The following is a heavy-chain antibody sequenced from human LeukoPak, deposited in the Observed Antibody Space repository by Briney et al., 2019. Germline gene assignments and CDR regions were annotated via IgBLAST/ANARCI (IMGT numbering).Heavy chain of an antibody. V-gene: IGHV1-18*01. CDR1: GYTFTNYG. J-gene: IGHJ6*03. Sequence: ASVKVFCKASGYTFTNYGINWVRQAPGQGLEWMGWISGYNGNTNYAQKFQGRVTMTTDTSTSTAYMELRSLRSDDTAVYYCAREVTTFNYYYYYYMDVWGKGTTVTVSS. D-gene: IGHD2/OR15-2a*01. CDR2: ISGYNGNT. CDR3: AREVTTFNYYYYYYMDV.